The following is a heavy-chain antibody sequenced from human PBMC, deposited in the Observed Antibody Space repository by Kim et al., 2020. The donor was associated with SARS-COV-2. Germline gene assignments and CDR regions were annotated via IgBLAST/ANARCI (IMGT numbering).Heavy chain of an antibody. D-gene: IGHD3-22*01. CDR3: ARVRLLLPIYYYYGMDV. V-gene: IGHV3-33*01. CDR1: GFPFNTFG. Sequence: GGSLRLSCVASGFPFNTFGMHWVRQAPGKGLEWVALIWYDGDKKYYADSVKGRFTISRDNSKNTLYLQMDSLRVEDTAVYYCARVRLLLPIYYYYGMDVWGQGTTVTVSS. J-gene: IGHJ6*02. CDR2: IWYDGDKK.